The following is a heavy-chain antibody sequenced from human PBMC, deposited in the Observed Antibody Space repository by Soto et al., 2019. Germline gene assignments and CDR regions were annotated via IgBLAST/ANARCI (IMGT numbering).Heavy chain of an antibody. D-gene: IGHD3-10*01. CDR2: INHSGST. CDR1: GGSFSGYY. CDR3: ARDPPLYGSGSYYNPGSWFDP. Sequence: SETLSLTCAVYGGSFSGYYWSWIRQPPGKGLEWIGEINHSGSTNYNPSLKSRVTISVDTSKNQFSLKLSSVTAADTAVYYCARDPPLYGSGSYYNPGSWFDPWGQGTLVTVSS. V-gene: IGHV4-34*01. J-gene: IGHJ5*02.